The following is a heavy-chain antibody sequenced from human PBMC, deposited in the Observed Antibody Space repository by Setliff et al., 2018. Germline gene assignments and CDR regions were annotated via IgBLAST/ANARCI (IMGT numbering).Heavy chain of an antibody. CDR1: GGSISSSRYY. Sequence: PSETLSLTCTVSGGSISSSRYYWGWIRQPPGEGLEWIGSIYYSGSTYYNPSLKSRVTISVDTSKNQFSLKLSSVTAADTAVYYCARGRIQLWKYYFDYWGQGTLVTVS. V-gene: IGHV4-39*07. J-gene: IGHJ4*02. CDR2: IYYSGST. CDR3: ARGRIQLWKYYFDY. D-gene: IGHD5-18*01.